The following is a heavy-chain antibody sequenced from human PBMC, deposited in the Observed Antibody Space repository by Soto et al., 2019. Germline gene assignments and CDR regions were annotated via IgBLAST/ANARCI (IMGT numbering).Heavy chain of an antibody. CDR1: GGSFSGYY. J-gene: IGHJ5*02. Sequence: SETLSLTCAVYGGSFSGYYWSWIRQPPGKGLEWIGEINHSGSTNYNPSLKSRVAISVDTSKNQFSLKLSSVTAADTAVYYCARGETNKWRSNWFDPWGQGTLVTVSS. V-gene: IGHV4-34*01. CDR3: ARGETNKWRSNWFDP. CDR2: INHSGST. D-gene: IGHD2-15*01.